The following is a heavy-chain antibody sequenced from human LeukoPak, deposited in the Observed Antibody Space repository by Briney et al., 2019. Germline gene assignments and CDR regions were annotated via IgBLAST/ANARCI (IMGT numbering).Heavy chain of an antibody. J-gene: IGHJ4*02. CDR3: ARSWSGYPYYFDY. D-gene: IGHD3-3*01. Sequence: GGSLRLSCAASGFTFSSYAMSWVRQAPGKGLEWVSYISSSSSTIYYADSVKGRFTISRDNAKNSLYLQMNSLRDEDTAVYYCARSWSGYPYYFDYWGQGTLVTVSS. CDR1: GFTFSSYA. CDR2: ISSSSSTI. V-gene: IGHV3-48*02.